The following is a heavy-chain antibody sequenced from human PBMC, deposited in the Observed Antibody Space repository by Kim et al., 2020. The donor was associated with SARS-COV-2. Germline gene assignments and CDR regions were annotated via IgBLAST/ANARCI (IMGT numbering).Heavy chain of an antibody. J-gene: IGHJ4*02. CDR2: ISYDGSNK. Sequence: GGSLRLSCAASGFTFNTSGMHWVRQAPGKGLEWVAVISYDGSNKYYADSVKGRFTISRDNSKNTLYLQMNSLRIEDTAVYYCAKTFSESYFGYDYWGQGTLVTVSS. CDR1: GFTFNTSG. D-gene: IGHD1-26*01. V-gene: IGHV3-30*18. CDR3: AKTFSESYFGYDY.